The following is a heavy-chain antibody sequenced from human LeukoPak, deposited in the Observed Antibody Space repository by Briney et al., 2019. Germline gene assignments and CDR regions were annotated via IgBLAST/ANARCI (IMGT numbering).Heavy chain of an antibody. CDR2: IYYSGST. J-gene: IGHJ5*02. Sequence: SETQSLTCTVSGGSISSYYRSWIRQPPGKGLEWIGYIYYSGSTNYNPSLKSRVTISVDTSKNQFSLKLSSVTAADTAVYYCARGGYDFWSGYYPNWFDPWGQGTLVTVSS. D-gene: IGHD3-3*01. CDR3: ARGGYDFWSGYYPNWFDP. V-gene: IGHV4-59*01. CDR1: GGSISSYY.